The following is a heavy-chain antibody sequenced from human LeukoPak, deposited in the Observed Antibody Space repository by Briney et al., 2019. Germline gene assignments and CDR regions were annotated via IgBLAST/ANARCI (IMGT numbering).Heavy chain of an antibody. D-gene: IGHD5-12*01. CDR3: AKDLAIVATIGGDY. Sequence: GRSLRLSCAASKFTFNSYDIHWVRQAPGKGLEWVSGISGSGGSTYYADSVKGRFTISRDNSKNTLYLQMNSLRAEDTAVYYCAKDLAIVATIGGDYWGQGTLVTVSS. J-gene: IGHJ4*02. CDR1: KFTFNSYD. V-gene: IGHV3-23*01. CDR2: ISGSGGST.